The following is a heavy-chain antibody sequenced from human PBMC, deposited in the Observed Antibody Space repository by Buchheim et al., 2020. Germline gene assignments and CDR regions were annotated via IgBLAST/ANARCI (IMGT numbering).Heavy chain of an antibody. V-gene: IGHV4-39*01. J-gene: IGHJ5*02. D-gene: IGHD2-21*02. Sequence: QLQLQESGPGLVKPSETLSLTCTVSGGSISSSSYYWGWIRQPPGKGLEWIGSIYYSGSTYYNPSLKRRVTISVDTSKNQFSLKLSSVTAADTAVYYCARDLAYCGGDCYSGNWFDPWGQGTL. CDR3: ARDLAYCGGDCYSGNWFDP. CDR2: IYYSGST. CDR1: GGSISSSSYY.